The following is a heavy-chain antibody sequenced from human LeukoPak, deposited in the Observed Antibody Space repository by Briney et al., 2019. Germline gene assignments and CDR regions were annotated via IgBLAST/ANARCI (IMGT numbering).Heavy chain of an antibody. Sequence: GGSLRLSCAASGFTVSSNYMSWVRQAPGKGLEWVSVIYSGGTTYYADSVKGRFTISRDNSKNTLYLQMNSLRAEDTAVYYCARDLFDYGSGSYYALGYWGQGTLVTVSS. J-gene: IGHJ4*02. CDR1: GFTVSSNY. V-gene: IGHV3-53*01. D-gene: IGHD3-10*01. CDR3: ARDLFDYGSGSYYALGY. CDR2: IYSGGTT.